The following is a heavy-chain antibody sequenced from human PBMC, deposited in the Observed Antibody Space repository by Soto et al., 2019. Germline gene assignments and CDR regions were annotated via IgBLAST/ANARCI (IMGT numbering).Heavy chain of an antibody. CDR2: IRSKTYGGTT. D-gene: IGHD5-18*01. J-gene: IGHJ4*02. CDR3: AKDLRRIQLWYRPGTFDY. CDR1: GFTFGDYA. Sequence: EVQLVESGGDLVQPGRSLRLSCTTSGFTFGDYAMSWVRQAPGKGLEWVGFIRSKTYGGTTEYAASVKGRFTISRDNSKNTLYLQMNSLRAEDTAVYYCAKDLRRIQLWYRPGTFDYWGQGTLVTVSS. V-gene: IGHV3-49*04.